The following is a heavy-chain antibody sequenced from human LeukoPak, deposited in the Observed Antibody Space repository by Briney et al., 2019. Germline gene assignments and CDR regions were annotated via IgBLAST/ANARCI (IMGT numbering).Heavy chain of an antibody. J-gene: IGHJ6*03. CDR1: GYTFNSSY. D-gene: IGHD6-13*01. Sequence: ASVKVSCKASGYTFNSSYMHWVRQAPGQGLEWMGIINPSDDSTRYAQKFQGRVTMTKDTSTNTVYMELSSLRSEDTAVYYCARGGIIAAAGGYYYYYMDVWGKGTTVTVSS. V-gene: IGHV1-46*02. CDR2: INPSDDST. CDR3: ARGGIIAAAGGYYYYYMDV.